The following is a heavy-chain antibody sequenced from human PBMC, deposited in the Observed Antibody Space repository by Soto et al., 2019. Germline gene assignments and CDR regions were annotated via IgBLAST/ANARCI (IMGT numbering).Heavy chain of an antibody. J-gene: IGHJ6*02. CDR3: ARGGEQTYYYYYGMDV. CDR1: GGSISSGGYS. D-gene: IGHD3-10*01. CDR2: IYHSGST. Sequence: SETLSLTCAVSGGSISSGGYSWSWIRQPPGKGLEWIGYIYHSGSTYYNPSLKSRVTISVDRSKNQFSLKLSSVTAADTAVYYCARGGEQTYYYYYGMDVWGQGTTVTVSS. V-gene: IGHV4-30-2*01.